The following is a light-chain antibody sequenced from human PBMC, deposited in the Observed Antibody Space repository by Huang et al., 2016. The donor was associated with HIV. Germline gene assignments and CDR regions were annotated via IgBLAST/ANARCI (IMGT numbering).Light chain of an antibody. CDR3: QQYDNLPLT. V-gene: IGKV1-33*01. CDR2: DGF. Sequence: DIQMTQSPSSLSASVGDRVSITCQASQDIINYLNWYQQKVGKAPKLLIYDGFNLETGVPSRCSGSRSGTNFTLSISSLQPEDVATYYCQQYDNLPLTFGQGTKLEIK. CDR1: QDIINY. J-gene: IGKJ2*01.